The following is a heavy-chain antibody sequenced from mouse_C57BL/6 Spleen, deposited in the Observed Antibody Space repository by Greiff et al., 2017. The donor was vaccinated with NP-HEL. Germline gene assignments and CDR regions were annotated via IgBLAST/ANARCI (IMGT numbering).Heavy chain of an antibody. J-gene: IGHJ2*01. CDR2: IYPGSGSS. Sequence: VQLQQSGAELVKPGASVKMSCKASGYTFTSYWITWVKQRPGQGLEWIGDIYPGSGSSNYNETFKSKATLTVDTSSSTAYMQLGSLTAEDSAVYYCARSAYRNYVNYWGQGTTLTVSS. V-gene: IGHV1-55*01. CDR1: GYTFTSYW. CDR3: ARSAYRNYVNY. D-gene: IGHD2-5*01.